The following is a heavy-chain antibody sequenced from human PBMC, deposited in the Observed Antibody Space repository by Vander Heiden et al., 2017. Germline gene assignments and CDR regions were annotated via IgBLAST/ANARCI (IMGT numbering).Heavy chain of an antibody. D-gene: IGHD6-19*01. V-gene: IGHV1-18*04. CDR1: GYTFPSSV. CDR3: ARPNIAVAGTLDY. J-gene: IGHJ4*02. CDR2: SSAYNGNT. Sequence: VQLVQSGAEVKKPGASVKVPCKASGYTFPSSVISGVRQAPGQGLEWMGWSSAYNGNTNDAQKLQGRVTMTTDTSTSTTYMELRSLRSDDTAVYYCARPNIAVAGTLDYWGQGTLVNVSS.